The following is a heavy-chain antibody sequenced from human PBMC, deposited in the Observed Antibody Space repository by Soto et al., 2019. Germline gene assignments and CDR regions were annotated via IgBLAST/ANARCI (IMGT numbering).Heavy chain of an antibody. CDR2: IYYSGST. Sequence: SETLSLTCTVSGGSISSYYWSWIRQPPGKGLEWIGYIYYSGSTNYNPSLKSRVTISVDTSKNQFSLKLSSVTAADTAVYYCARTTVTTFAKYYYYYMDVWGKGTTVTVSS. V-gene: IGHV4-59*01. CDR3: ARTTVTTFAKYYYYYMDV. CDR1: GGSISSYY. D-gene: IGHD4-17*01. J-gene: IGHJ6*03.